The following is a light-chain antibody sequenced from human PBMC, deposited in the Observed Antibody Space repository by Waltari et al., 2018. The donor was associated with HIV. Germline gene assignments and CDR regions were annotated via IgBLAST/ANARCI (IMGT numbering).Light chain of an antibody. CDR3: QSYDRRLGGSTV. CDR1: SPNIGAGYD. V-gene: IGLV1-40*01. Sequence: QSVLTQPPSVSGAPGQRVTFSCTGSSPNIGAGYDVHWYQQLPGTAPKLLIYANNNRPSGVPDRFSASKSGTSASLAITGLQAEDEADYYCQSYDRRLGGSTVFGGGTKLTVL. CDR2: ANN. J-gene: IGLJ2*01.